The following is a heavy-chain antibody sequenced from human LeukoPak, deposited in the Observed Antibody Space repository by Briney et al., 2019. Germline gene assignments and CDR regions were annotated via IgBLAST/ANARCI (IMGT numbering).Heavy chain of an antibody. J-gene: IGHJ4*02. Sequence: PGGSLRLSCVVSGLTLSSCEMNWVRQAPGKGLEWVSYISTSGSTIYYADSVKGRFTISRDNAKNSLYLQMNGLRAEDTAIYYCASPQWLAFWGQGTLVTVSS. CDR2: ISTSGSTI. CDR1: GLTLSSCE. CDR3: ASPQWLAF. D-gene: IGHD6-19*01. V-gene: IGHV3-48*03.